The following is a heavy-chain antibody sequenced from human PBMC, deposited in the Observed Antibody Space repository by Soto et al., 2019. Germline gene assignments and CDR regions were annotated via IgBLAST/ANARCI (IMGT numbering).Heavy chain of an antibody. V-gene: IGHV3-7*01. CDR1: GFTFSSYW. Sequence: GGSLRLSCAASGFTFSSYWMSWVRQAPGKGLEWVANIKQDGSEKYYVDSVKGRFTISRDNAKNSLYLQMNSLRAEDTAVYYCARDQITVFGVVIPDYYYGMDVWGQGTTVTVSS. CDR3: ARDQITVFGVVIPDYYYGMDV. J-gene: IGHJ6*02. CDR2: IKQDGSEK. D-gene: IGHD3-3*01.